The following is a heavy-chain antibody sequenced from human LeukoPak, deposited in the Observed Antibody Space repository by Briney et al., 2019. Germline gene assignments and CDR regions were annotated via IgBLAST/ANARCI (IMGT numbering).Heavy chain of an antibody. CDR1: GFTFSNYG. D-gene: IGHD1-26*01. CDR2: ISFDGSNK. J-gene: IGHJ3*02. CDR3: AKSIVGATGDAFDI. Sequence: GGSLRLSCAASGFTFSNYGMHWVRQAPGKGLEWVAAISFDGSNKYYADSVKGRFTISRDNSKNTLYLQMNSLRAEDTAVYYCAKSIVGATGDAFDIWGQGTMVTVSS. V-gene: IGHV3-30*18.